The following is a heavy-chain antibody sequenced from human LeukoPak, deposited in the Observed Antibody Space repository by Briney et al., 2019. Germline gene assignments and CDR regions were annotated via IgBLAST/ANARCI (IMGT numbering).Heavy chain of an antibody. J-gene: IGHJ4*02. Sequence: GGSLRLSCAASGFTFSSYGMHWVRQAPGKGLEWVAFIRHDGNNKYYADSVRGRFTISRDNAKNSLYLQMNSLRAEDTAVYYCARNHETGTTFDYWSQGTLVTVSS. CDR1: GFTFSSYG. CDR2: IRHDGNNK. V-gene: IGHV3-30*02. D-gene: IGHD1-1*01. CDR3: ARNHETGTTFDY.